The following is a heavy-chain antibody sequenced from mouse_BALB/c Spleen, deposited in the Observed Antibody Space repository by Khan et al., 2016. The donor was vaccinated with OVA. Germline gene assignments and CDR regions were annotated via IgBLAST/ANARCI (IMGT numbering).Heavy chain of an antibody. D-gene: IGHD3-1*01. Sequence: QVQLQQSGAELARPGASVKLSCKASGYTFTTYWMQWVKQRPGQGLEWIGAIYPGNGDTRYSQKFKGKATLTADKSSSTAYMQLSSLASEDSAVSYCASWGTERGDVPDYWGQGTPLTVSS. CDR3: ASWGTERGDVPDY. CDR2: IYPGNGDT. CDR1: GYTFTTYW. V-gene: IGHV1-87*01. J-gene: IGHJ2*01.